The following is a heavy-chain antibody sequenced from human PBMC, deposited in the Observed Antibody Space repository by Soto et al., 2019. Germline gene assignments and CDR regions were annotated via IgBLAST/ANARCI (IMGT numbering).Heavy chain of an antibody. CDR3: ARHRRITIFGVVTTGVDY. Sequence: QLQLQESGPGLVKPSETLSLTCTVSGGSISSSSYYWGWIRQPPGNGLEWIGSIYYSGSTYYNPSLKSRVTISVDTSKNQFSLRLSSVTAADTAVYYCARHRRITIFGVVTTGVDYWGQGTLVTVSS. V-gene: IGHV4-39*01. CDR2: IYYSGST. D-gene: IGHD3-3*01. CDR1: GGSISSSSYY. J-gene: IGHJ4*02.